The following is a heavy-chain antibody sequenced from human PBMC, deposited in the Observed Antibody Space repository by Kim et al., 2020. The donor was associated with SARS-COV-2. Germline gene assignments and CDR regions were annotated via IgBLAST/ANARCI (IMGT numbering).Heavy chain of an antibody. D-gene: IGHD3-9*01. Sequence: SVKVSCKASGGTFSSYAISWVRQAPGQGLEWMGGIIPIFGTANYAQKFQGRVTITADESTSTAYMELSSLRSEDTAVYYCARITYYDILTGNDAFDIWGQGTMVTVSS. CDR2: IIPIFGTA. CDR3: ARITYYDILTGNDAFDI. CDR1: GGTFSSYA. J-gene: IGHJ3*02. V-gene: IGHV1-69*13.